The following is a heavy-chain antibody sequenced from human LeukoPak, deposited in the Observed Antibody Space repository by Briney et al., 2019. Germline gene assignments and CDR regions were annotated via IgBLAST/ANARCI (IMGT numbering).Heavy chain of an antibody. J-gene: IGHJ4*02. CDR2: IHTGGTT. V-gene: IGHV3-53*05. D-gene: IGHD3-3*01. CDR1: GFDVSFNY. CDR3: AKDMSGEGETTKGFDY. Sequence: GGSLRLSCAASGFDVSFNYVGWVRQAPGKGLEWVSVIHTGGTTHYADSVKGRFTISKDNSNNTVYLQMNNVRAEDTALYYCAKDMSGEGETTKGFDYWGQGTLVTVSS.